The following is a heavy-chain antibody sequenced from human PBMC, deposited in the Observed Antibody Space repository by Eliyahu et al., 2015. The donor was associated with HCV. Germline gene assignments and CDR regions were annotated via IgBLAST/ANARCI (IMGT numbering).Heavy chain of an antibody. D-gene: IGHD2-15*01. CDR3: ARETCRGCPVVAALDY. V-gene: IGHV3-33*01. CDR2: IWYDGSNK. CDR1: GFXFXXXG. J-gene: IGHJ4*02. Sequence: QVQLVESGVGVVQPGRSLXLXCAASGFXFXXXGMHWVRQAPGKGLXWVAVIWYDGSNKYYADSVKGRFTISRDNSKNTLYLQMNSLRAEDTAVYYCARETCRGCPVVAALDYWGQGTLVTVSS.